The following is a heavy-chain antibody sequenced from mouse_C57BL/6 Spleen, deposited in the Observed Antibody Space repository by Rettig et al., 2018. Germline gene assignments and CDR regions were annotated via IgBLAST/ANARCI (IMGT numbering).Heavy chain of an antibody. CDR2: IDPSDSYT. CDR1: GYTFTSYW. V-gene: IGHV1-50*01. D-gene: IGHD1-1*01. CDR3: ARWGTIYYGSSYWYFDV. J-gene: IGHJ1*03. Sequence: VQLQQPGAELVKPGASVKLSCKAYGYTFTSYWMQWVKQRPGQGLEWIVEIDPSDSYTNYNQKFKGKATLTVDTSSSTAYMQLSSLTSEDSAVYYCARWGTIYYGSSYWYFDVWGTGTTVTVSS.